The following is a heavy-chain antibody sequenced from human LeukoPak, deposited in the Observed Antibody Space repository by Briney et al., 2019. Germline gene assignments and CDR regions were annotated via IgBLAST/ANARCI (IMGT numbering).Heavy chain of an antibody. CDR3: ARWSWSGYYTAV. CDR2: INPNSGGT. CDR1: GGTFSSYA. V-gene: IGHV1-2*02. Sequence: ASVKVSCKASGGTFSSYAISWVRQAPGQGLEWMGWINPNSGGTNYAQKFQGRVTMTRDTSISTAYMELSRLRSDDTAVYYCARWSWSGYYTAVWGQGTTVTVSS. J-gene: IGHJ6*02. D-gene: IGHD3-3*01.